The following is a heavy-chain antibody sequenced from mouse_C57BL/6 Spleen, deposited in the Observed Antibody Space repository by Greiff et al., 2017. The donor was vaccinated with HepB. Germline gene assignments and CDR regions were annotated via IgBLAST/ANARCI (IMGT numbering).Heavy chain of an antibody. Sequence: QVQLKESGPGLVQPSQSLSITCTVSGFSLTSYGVHWVRQSPGKGLEWLGVIWRGGSTDYNAAFMSRLSITKDNSKSQVFFKMNSLQADDTAIYYCAKNPTTVVANYYTMDYWGQGTSVTVSS. D-gene: IGHD1-1*01. CDR1: GFSLTSYG. J-gene: IGHJ4*01. CDR3: AKNPTTVVANYYTMDY. CDR2: IWRGGST. V-gene: IGHV2-5*01.